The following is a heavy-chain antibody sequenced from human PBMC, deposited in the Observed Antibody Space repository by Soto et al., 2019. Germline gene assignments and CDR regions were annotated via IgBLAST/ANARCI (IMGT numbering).Heavy chain of an antibody. Sequence: SETLSLTCTVSGGSISSGGYYWSWIRQHPGKGLEWIGYIYYSGSTYYNPSLKSRVTISVDTSKNQFSLKLSSVTAADTAVYYCARVGDCSGGSCSHTVDYWGQGTLVTVSS. D-gene: IGHD2-15*01. CDR1: GGSISSGGYY. CDR3: ARVGDCSGGSCSHTVDY. V-gene: IGHV4-31*03. J-gene: IGHJ4*02. CDR2: IYYSGST.